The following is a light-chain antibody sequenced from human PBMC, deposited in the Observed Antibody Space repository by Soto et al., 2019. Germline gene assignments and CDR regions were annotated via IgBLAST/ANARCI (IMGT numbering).Light chain of an antibody. CDR1: SNDVGVYNF. J-gene: IGLJ1*01. V-gene: IGLV2-14*01. CDR2: EVS. CDR3: SSFTSSSTYV. Sequence: QSALTQPASVSGSPGQAITISCTGTSNDVGVYNFVSWFQQHPGTAPKLIIFEVSNRPSGVSNRFSGSKSGNTASLTISGLQADDEGDYYCSSFTSSSTYVFGTGTKSPS.